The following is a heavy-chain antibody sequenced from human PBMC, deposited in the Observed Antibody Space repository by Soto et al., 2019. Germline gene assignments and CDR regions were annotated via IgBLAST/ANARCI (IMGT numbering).Heavy chain of an antibody. D-gene: IGHD1-26*01. CDR3: ARFGSYYTTFDY. J-gene: IGHJ4*02. Sequence: ASETLSLTCTVSGGSISSGDYYWSWIRQPPGKGLEWIGYIYYSGSTYYNPSLKSRVTISVDTSKNQFSLKLSSVTAADTAVYYCARFGSYYTTFDYWGQGTLVTVSS. V-gene: IGHV4-30-4*01. CDR1: GGSISSGDYY. CDR2: IYYSGST.